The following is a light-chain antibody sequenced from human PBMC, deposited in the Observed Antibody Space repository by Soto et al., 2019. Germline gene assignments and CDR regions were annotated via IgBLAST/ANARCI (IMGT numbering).Light chain of an antibody. CDR3: QQYYRWPLS. V-gene: IGKV3D-15*01. J-gene: IGKJ4*01. CDR1: QSVSSN. CDR2: GAS. Sequence: EIVMTQSPATLSVSPGERATLSCRASQSVSSNLAWYQQKPGQAPRLLIYGASTRATGIPARFGGSGSGTEFALTISSLQSEDFAIYHCQQYYRWPLSFGGGTEVQIK.